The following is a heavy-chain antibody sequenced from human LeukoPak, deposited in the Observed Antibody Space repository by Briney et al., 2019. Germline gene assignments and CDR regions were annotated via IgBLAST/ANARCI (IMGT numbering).Heavy chain of an antibody. V-gene: IGHV3-30*04. CDR1: GFTFSSYA. J-gene: IGHJ5*02. CDR3: ARDLSYYYDSSGPHNWFDP. D-gene: IGHD3-22*01. Sequence: GGSLRLSCAASGFTFSSYAMHWVRQAPGKGLEWVAVISYDGSNKYYADSVKGRFTISRDNSKNTLYLQMNSLRAEDTAVYYCARDLSYYYDSSGPHNWFDPWGQGTLVTVSS. CDR2: ISYDGSNK.